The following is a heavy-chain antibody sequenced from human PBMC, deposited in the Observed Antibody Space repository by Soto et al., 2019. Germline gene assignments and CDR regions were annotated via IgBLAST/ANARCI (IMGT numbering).Heavy chain of an antibody. CDR1: GFTFSSYA. CDR2: ISGTSDYI. V-gene: IGHV3-21*01. Sequence: GGSLRLSCAASGFTFSSYARNWVRQAPGRGLEWVAAISGTSDYIYYADSVKGRFTIPRDNAKTSLYIQMNSLRAEDTAVYYCARDHRYCSGSSCRPYYYYYGMDVWGQGTTVTVSS. J-gene: IGHJ6*02. CDR3: ARDHRYCSGSSCRPYYYYYGMDV. D-gene: IGHD2-15*01.